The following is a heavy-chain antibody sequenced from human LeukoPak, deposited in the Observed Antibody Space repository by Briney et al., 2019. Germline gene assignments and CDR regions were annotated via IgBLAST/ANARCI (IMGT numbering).Heavy chain of an antibody. V-gene: IGHV4-4*07. CDR2: IYTSGST. Sequence: SETLSLTCTVSGGSISSYYWSWIRQPAGKGLEWIGRIYTSGSTNYNPSLKSRVTISVDTSKNQFSLKLSSVTAADTAVYYCARHPQNSDFWSGYEAYMDVWGKGTTVTVSS. CDR1: GGSISSYY. D-gene: IGHD3-3*01. J-gene: IGHJ6*03. CDR3: ARHPQNSDFWSGYEAYMDV.